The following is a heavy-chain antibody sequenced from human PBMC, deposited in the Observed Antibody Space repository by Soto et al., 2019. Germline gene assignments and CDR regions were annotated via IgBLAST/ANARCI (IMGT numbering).Heavy chain of an antibody. V-gene: IGHV3-48*03. Sequence: GGSLRLSCAASGFTFSSYEMNWVRQAPGKGLEWVSYISSSGSTIYYADSVKGRFTISRDNAKNSLYLQMNSLRAEDTAVYYCARGFPVPKYGYSSGWSSDYWGQGTLVTVSS. CDR2: ISSSGSTI. CDR3: ARGFPVPKYGYSSGWSSDY. J-gene: IGHJ4*02. D-gene: IGHD6-19*01. CDR1: GFTFSSYE.